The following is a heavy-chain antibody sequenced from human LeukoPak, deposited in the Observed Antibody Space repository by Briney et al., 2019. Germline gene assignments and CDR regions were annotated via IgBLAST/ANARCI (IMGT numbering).Heavy chain of an antibody. Sequence: GGSLRLSCAASGFTFSDYYMSWIRQAPGKGLEWVSYIGSGGSTIYYADSVKGRFTISRDNAKNSLYLQMNSLRAEDTAVYYCARSGCSSGWYWVDYWGQGTLVTVSS. CDR3: ARSGCSSGWYWVDY. CDR1: GFTFSDYY. V-gene: IGHV3-11*01. D-gene: IGHD6-19*01. J-gene: IGHJ4*02. CDR2: IGSGGSTI.